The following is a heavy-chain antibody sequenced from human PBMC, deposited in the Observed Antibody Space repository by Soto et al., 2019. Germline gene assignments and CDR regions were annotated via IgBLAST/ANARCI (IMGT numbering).Heavy chain of an antibody. J-gene: IGHJ4*02. V-gene: IGHV4-59*12. Sequence: SETLSLTCTVSGGSISIYYWSWIRQPPGKGLEWIGYFYYSGSTNYNPSLKSRVTISVDTSKNQFSLKLTSVTAADTAVYYCARDKITGLFDYWGQGTLVTVSS. CDR3: ARDKITGLFDY. CDR2: FYYSGST. D-gene: IGHD2-8*02. CDR1: GGSISIYY.